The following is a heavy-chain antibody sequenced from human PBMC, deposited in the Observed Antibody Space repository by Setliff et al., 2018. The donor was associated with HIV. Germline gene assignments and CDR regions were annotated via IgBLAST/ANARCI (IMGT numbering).Heavy chain of an antibody. CDR1: GYTFSSYG. CDR2: ISAYNGNK. Sequence: ASVKVSCKASGYTFSSYGISWVRQAPGQGLEWMGWISAYNGNKNYAQKFQGRVTMTTDTSTSTAYMEVRSLRSDDTAVYYCARALGGSYPGSFDYWGQGTLVTVSS. J-gene: IGHJ4*02. D-gene: IGHD1-26*01. V-gene: IGHV1-18*01. CDR3: ARALGGSYPGSFDY.